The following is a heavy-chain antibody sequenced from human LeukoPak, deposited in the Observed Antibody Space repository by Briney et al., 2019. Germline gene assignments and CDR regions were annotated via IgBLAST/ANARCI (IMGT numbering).Heavy chain of an antibody. CDR2: INPDGRST. V-gene: IGHV3-74*01. CDR3: ANINIGDS. J-gene: IGHJ4*02. CDR1: GFTFSRYW. Sequence: GGSLRLSCAASGFTFSRYWMHWVRQAPGKGLVWVSHINPDGRSTTYADSVKGRFTISRDNAQNTLYLQMNSLRAGDTAVYYCANINIGDSWGQGTLVTVSS.